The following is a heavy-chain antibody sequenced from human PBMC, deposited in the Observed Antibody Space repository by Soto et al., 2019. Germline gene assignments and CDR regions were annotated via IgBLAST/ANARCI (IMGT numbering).Heavy chain of an antibody. J-gene: IGHJ5*02. CDR3: ARGGYNWNYGGNWFDP. V-gene: IGHV1-46*03. Sequence: GASVKVSCKASGYTFTSYYMHWVRQAPGQGLEWMGIINPSGGSTSYAQKFQGRVTMTRDTSTSTVYMELSSLRSEDTAVYYCARGGYNWNYGGNWFDPWGQGTLVTVSS. CDR2: INPSGGST. D-gene: IGHD1-7*01. CDR1: GYTFTSYY.